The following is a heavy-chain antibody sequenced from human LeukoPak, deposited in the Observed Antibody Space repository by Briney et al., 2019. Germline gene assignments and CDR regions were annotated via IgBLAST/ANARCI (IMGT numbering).Heavy chain of an antibody. V-gene: IGHV3-13*01. CDR3: ARALMVRGVGGAFDI. D-gene: IGHD3-10*01. Sequence: GGSLRLSCAASGFTFSSYDMHWVRQATGKGLEWVSATGTAGDTYYPGSVKGRFTISRENAKNSLYLQMNSLRAGDTAVYYCARALMVRGVGGAFDIWGQGTMVTVSS. CDR2: TGTAGDT. J-gene: IGHJ3*02. CDR1: GFTFSSYD.